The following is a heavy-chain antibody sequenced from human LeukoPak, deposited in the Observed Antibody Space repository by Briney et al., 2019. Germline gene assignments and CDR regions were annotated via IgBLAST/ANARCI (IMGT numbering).Heavy chain of an antibody. CDR1: GGTFSSYA. D-gene: IGHD3-22*01. V-gene: IGHV1-69*05. Sequence: SVKVSCKASGGTFSSYAISWVRQAPGQGLEWMGGIIPIFGTANYAQKFQERVTITRDMSTSTAYMELSSLRSEDTAVYYCAADSSGYYYGSADAFDIWGQGTMVTVSS. CDR3: AADSSGYYYGSADAFDI. CDR2: IIPIFGTA. J-gene: IGHJ3*02.